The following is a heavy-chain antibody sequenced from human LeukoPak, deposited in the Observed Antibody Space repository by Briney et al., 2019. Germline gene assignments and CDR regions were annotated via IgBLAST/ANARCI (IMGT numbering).Heavy chain of an antibody. CDR1: GFTFSSYA. Sequence: GGSLRLSCAASGFTFSSYAMSWVRQAPGKGLEWVSVIYSGGSTYYADSVKGRFTISRDNSKNTLYLQMNSLRAEDTAVYYCARERYDSSGSTLLDYWGQGTLVTVSS. J-gene: IGHJ4*02. CDR2: IYSGGST. CDR3: ARERYDSSGSTLLDY. D-gene: IGHD3-22*01. V-gene: IGHV3-53*01.